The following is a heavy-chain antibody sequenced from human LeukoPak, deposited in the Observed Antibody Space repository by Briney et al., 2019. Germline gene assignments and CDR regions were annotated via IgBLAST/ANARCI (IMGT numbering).Heavy chain of an antibody. CDR2: IYPGDSDT. CDR3: ARLRGSSGYYRDYYYYYYMDV. V-gene: IGHV5-51*07. CDR1: GYSFTSYW. J-gene: IGHJ6*03. D-gene: IGHD3-22*01. Sequence: GESLKISCKGSGYSFTSYWIGWVHQMPGKGLEWMGIIYPGDSDTRYSPSFQGQVTISADKSISTAYLQWSSLKASDTAMYYCARLRGSSGYYRDYYYYYYMDVWGKGTTVTVSS.